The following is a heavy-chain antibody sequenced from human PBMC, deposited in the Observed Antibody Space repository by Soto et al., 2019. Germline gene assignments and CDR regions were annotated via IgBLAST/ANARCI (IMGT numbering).Heavy chain of an antibody. CDR1: GYTFTSYG. J-gene: IGHJ5*02. V-gene: IGHV1-18*01. Sequence: QVQLVQSGAEVKKPGASVKVSCKASGYTFTSYGINWVRQAPGQGLEWMGWISAHNGRTNYAQKFQGRVTMTSDTPTSTAYMALRSLRSDDTAVYYCARGPYSTSWFDTWGQGTLVTVSS. CDR3: ARGPYSTSWFDT. CDR2: ISAHNGRT. D-gene: IGHD6-13*01.